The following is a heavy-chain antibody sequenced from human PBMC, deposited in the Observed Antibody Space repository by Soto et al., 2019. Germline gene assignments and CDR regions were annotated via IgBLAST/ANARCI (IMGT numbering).Heavy chain of an antibody. J-gene: IGHJ3*02. CDR2: IIPILGIA. D-gene: IGHD1-26*01. CDR3: AKDGEGATTRDAFDI. CDR1: GGTFSSYT. Sequence: ASVKVSCKASGGTFSSYTISWVRQAPGQGLEWMGRIIPILGIANYAQKFQGRVTITADKSTSTAYMELSSLRSEDTAVYYCAKDGEGATTRDAFDIWGQGTMVTVSS. V-gene: IGHV1-69*04.